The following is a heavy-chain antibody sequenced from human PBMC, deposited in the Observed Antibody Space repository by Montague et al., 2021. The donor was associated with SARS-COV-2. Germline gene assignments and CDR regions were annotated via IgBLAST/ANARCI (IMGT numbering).Heavy chain of an antibody. V-gene: IGHV4-39*01. CDR1: GDSIRSSGYY. CDR3: ARLGFVELWLNLGWFDP. J-gene: IGHJ5*02. CDR2: VYYSGST. Sequence: SETLSLTCSVSGDSIRSSGYYWGWIRHPPGKGLEWIGTVYYSGSTNYNPSLKSRVTMPVDTSKNQFSLELRSVTAADTAVYYCARLGFVELWLNLGWFDPWGQGTLVTGSS. D-gene: IGHD3-16*02.